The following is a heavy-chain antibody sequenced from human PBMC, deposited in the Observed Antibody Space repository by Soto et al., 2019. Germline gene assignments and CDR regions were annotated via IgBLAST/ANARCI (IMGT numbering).Heavy chain of an antibody. CDR2: ISHDGSST. V-gene: IGHV3-74*01. J-gene: IGHJ3*02. D-gene: IGHD6-19*01. CDR1: GFPFSDLW. CDR3: TSLSVAVDYFAFDI. Sequence: EVQLVESGGGLIQPGGSLRLSCTASGFPFSDLWMHWVRQAPGKGLEWVSRISHDGSSTSYADSVRGRFSISRDNAKNTVYLQMNSLRAEDTAVYYFTSLSVAVDYFAFDIWGQGTVVTVS.